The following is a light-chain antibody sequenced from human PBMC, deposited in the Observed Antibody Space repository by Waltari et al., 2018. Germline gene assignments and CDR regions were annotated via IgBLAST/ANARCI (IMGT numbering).Light chain of an antibody. CDR3: QQYNDWYS. J-gene: IGKJ2*03. V-gene: IGKV3-15*01. Sequence: EKVLTQSPATVSVSPGEGVTLSCRASQSVGSNIALYQQRPGQAPRLVIYDSSTKASGIPARFSGSGSGTEFTLTISGLQSEDCGLYYCQQYNDWYSFGQGTKLEIK. CDR2: DSS. CDR1: QSVGSN.